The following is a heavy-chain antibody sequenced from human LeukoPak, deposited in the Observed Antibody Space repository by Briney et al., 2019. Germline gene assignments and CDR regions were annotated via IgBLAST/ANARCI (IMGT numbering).Heavy chain of an antibody. CDR1: GGSISSSSYY. V-gene: IGHV4-39*07. CDR3: ARDFNYYDSSGYSSFDY. D-gene: IGHD3-22*01. J-gene: IGHJ4*02. Sequence: SETLSLTCTVSGGSISSSSYYWGWIRQPPGKGLEWIGSIYYSGSTYYNPSLKSRVTISVDTSKNQFSLKLSSVTAADTAVYYCARDFNYYDSSGYSSFDYWGQGTLVTVSS. CDR2: IYYSGST.